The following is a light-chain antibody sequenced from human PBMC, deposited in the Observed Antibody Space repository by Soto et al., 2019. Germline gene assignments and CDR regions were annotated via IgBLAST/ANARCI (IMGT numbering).Light chain of an antibody. V-gene: IGLV2-14*01. J-gene: IGLJ1*01. Sequence: QSVLTQPASVTGSPGQSITISCTGTSSDVGLYDYVSWYQQYPDKVPKLIIYEVSNRPSGISDRFSGSKSGNTASLTISRLQSEDEADYYCCSYTSSDTYVFGTGTKVTVL. CDR1: SSDVGLYDY. CDR2: EVS. CDR3: CSYTSSDTYV.